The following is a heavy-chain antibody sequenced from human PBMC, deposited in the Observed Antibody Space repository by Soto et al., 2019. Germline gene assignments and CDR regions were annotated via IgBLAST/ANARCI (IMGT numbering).Heavy chain of an antibody. Sequence: SVKVSCKASGYTFTSYDINWVRQAPGQGLEWMGRIIPILGIANYAQKFQGRVTITADKSTSTAYMELSSLRSEDTAVYYCARRGPAFEPWGQGTLVTVSS. V-gene: IGHV1-69*04. CDR3: ARRGPAFEP. CDR1: GYTFTSYD. J-gene: IGHJ5*02. CDR2: IIPILGIA.